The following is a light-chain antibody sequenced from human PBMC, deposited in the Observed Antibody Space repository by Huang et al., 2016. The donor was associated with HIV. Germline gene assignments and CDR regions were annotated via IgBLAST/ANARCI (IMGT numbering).Light chain of an antibody. CDR1: QTIRNY. CDR3: QQSFNTPRT. V-gene: IGKV1-39*01. J-gene: IGKJ2*01. CDR2: IAS. Sequence: IQMTQSPSSMSASVGDRVTITCRASQTIRNYLNWYRQRPGKAPELLLYIASTLQSGGPSRFSGSGSDTDVTLTISSLQPEDSATYFCQQSFNTPRTFGQGTHLGI.